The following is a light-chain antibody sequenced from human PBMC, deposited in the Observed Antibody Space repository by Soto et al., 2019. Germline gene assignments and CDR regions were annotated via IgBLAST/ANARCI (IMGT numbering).Light chain of an antibody. CDR2: GAS. Sequence: EIVMTQSPATLSLSPGERATLSCRASQSVSSNLAWYQQKPGQAPRLLIYGASTRATGIPARFSGSWSGTEFTLTISSLQSEDFAVDYCQQYNNWPNTFGQGTKLEIK. CDR3: QQYNNWPNT. V-gene: IGKV3-15*01. J-gene: IGKJ2*01. CDR1: QSVSSN.